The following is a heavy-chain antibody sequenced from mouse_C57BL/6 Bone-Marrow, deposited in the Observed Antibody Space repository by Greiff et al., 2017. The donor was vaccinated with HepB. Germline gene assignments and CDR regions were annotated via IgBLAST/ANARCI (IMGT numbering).Heavy chain of an antibody. CDR2: ISSGGSYT. CDR3: ARHAGDY. Sequence: EVQLVESGGDLVKPGGSLKLSCAASGFTFSSYGMSWVRQTPDKRLEWVATISSGGSYTNYPDSVKGRFTISRDNAKNTLYLQMSSLKSEDTAMYYCARHAGDYWGQGTTLTVSS. J-gene: IGHJ2*01. CDR1: GFTFSSYG. V-gene: IGHV5-6*01.